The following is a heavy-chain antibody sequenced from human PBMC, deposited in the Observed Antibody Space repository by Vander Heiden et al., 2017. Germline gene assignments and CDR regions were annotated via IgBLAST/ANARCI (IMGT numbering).Heavy chain of an antibody. J-gene: IGHJ4*02. CDR3: VTELAR. D-gene: IGHD6-13*01. V-gene: IGHV3-15*07. Sequence: EVQLVEPGGGLVKPGGSLRPSWAATGFTVTDVWMHWVRQAPGKGLEWVGRIKSKAGGGTTDYAAPVKGRFTVSRDDSKNTLYLQMNSLKIEDTAVYYCVTELARGGQGTLVTVSS. CDR1: GFTVTDVW. CDR2: IKSKAGGGTT.